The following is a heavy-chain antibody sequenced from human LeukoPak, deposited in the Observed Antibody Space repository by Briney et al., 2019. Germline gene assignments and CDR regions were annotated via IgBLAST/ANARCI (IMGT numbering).Heavy chain of an antibody. CDR1: GLTFSSYA. CDR2: ISYDGSNK. V-gene: IGHV3-30*04. J-gene: IGHJ4*02. D-gene: IGHD2-2*01. CDR3: ASLSTSSGQQFDY. Sequence: GGSLRLSCAASGLTFSSYAMHWVRQAPGKALEWVAVISYDGSNKYYADSVKGRFTISRDNSKNTLYLQMNSLRAEDTAVYYCASLSTSSGQQFDYWGQGTLVTVSS.